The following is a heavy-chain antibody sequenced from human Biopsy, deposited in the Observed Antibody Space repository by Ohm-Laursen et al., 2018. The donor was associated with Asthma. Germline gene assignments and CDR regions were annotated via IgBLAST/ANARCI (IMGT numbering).Heavy chain of an antibody. J-gene: IGHJ6*02. CDR3: ARDRNYCSDGTCVHYYGVDV. D-gene: IGHD2-15*01. CDR2: IYYSGGT. CDR1: GFSLSSGGYY. V-gene: IGHV4-31*03. Sequence: TLSLTCRVSGFSLSSGGYYWSWIRHHPGKGLEWIGNIYYSGGTYYNRSLQSRATISIDTSMSQFSLKLKFVTAADTAVYYCARDRNYCSDGTCVHYYGVDVWGPGTTVTVSS.